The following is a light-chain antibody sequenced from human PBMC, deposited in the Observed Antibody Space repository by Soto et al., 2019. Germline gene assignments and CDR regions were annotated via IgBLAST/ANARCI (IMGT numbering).Light chain of an antibody. CDR1: SGSISSNY. CDR2: GDN. Sequence: NFMLTQPHSVSESLGKTVTISCTRSSGSISSNYVQWYQQRPGSSPTTVISGDNQRPSGVPDRFSGPIDSSSNSASLTISVLKSEGETDYYCQSYVSSTYVEFGGGTKLTAL. J-gene: IGLJ2*01. V-gene: IGLV6-57*01. CDR3: QSYVSSTYVE.